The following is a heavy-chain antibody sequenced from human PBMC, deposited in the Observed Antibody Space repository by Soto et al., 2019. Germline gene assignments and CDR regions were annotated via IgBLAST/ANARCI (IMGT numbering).Heavy chain of an antibody. CDR3: ARDGGVLRFLEWLSSWFDP. CDR1: GGTFSSYT. J-gene: IGHJ5*02. Sequence: SVKVSCKASGGTFSSYTISWVRQAPGQGLEWMGRIIPILGIANYAQKFQGRVTITADKSTSTAYMELSSLRSEDTAVYYCARDGGVLRFLEWLSSWFDPWGQGTLVTVSS. CDR2: IIPILGIA. V-gene: IGHV1-69*04. D-gene: IGHD3-3*01.